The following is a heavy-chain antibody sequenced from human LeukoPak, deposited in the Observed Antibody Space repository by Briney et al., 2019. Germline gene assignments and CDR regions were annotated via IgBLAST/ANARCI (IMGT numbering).Heavy chain of an antibody. J-gene: IGHJ4*02. CDR3: ARDRYCTTTRCSDY. CDR2: ISTDGSST. CDR1: GFTFSNYW. D-gene: IGHD2-2*01. Sequence: PGGSLRPSCAASGFTFSNYWMHWVRQAPGKGLVWVSRISTDGSSTTYADSVKGRFTISRDNAKNTLYLEMNSLRAEDTAVYYCARDRYCTTTRCSDYWGQGTLVTVSS. V-gene: IGHV3-74*03.